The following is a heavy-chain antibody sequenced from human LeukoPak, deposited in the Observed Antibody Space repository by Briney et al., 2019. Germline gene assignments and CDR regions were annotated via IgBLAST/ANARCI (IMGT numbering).Heavy chain of an antibody. CDR3: ASWMITFGGVIV. J-gene: IGHJ4*02. Sequence: GGSLRLSCAASGFTFSSYSMNWVRQAPGEGLEWVSSISSSSSYIYYADSVKGRFTISRDNAKNSLYLQMNSLRAEDTAVYYCASWMITFGGVIVWGQGTLVTVSS. V-gene: IGHV3-21*01. CDR2: ISSSSSYI. CDR1: GFTFSSYS. D-gene: IGHD3-16*02.